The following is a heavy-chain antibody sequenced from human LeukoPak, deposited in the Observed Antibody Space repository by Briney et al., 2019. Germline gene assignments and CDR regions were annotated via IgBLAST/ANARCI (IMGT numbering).Heavy chain of an antibody. J-gene: IGHJ6*03. V-gene: IGHV3-30*01. D-gene: IGHD6-13*01. CDR1: GFTFSSYV. Sequence: PGGSLRLSCAASGFTFSSYVMHWVRQAPGKGLERVAVISYDGSNKYYADSVKGRFTISRDNSKNTLYLQMNSLRAEDTAVYYCARRDSSSRRYYYYYRDVWGKGTTVTVSS. CDR3: ARRDSSSRRYYYYYRDV. CDR2: ISYDGSNK.